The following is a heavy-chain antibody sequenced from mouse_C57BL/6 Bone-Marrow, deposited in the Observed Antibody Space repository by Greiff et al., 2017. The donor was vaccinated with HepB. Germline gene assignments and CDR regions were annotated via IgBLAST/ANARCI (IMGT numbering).Heavy chain of an antibody. CDR1: GYTFTSYG. J-gene: IGHJ2*01. V-gene: IGHV1-81*01. CDR2: IYPRSGNT. Sequence: VQLQQSGAELARPGASVKLSCKASGYTFTSYGISWVKQRTGQGLEWIGEIYPRSGNTYYNEKFKGKATLTADKSSSTAYMELRSLTSEDSAVYFCARGRSYYGSRGDIDYWGQGTTLTVSS. D-gene: IGHD1-1*01. CDR3: ARGRSYYGSRGDIDY.